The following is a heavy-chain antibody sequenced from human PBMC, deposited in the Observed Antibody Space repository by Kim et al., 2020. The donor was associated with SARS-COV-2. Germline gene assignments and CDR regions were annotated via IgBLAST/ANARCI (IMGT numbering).Heavy chain of an antibody. CDR2: IYYSGST. J-gene: IGHJ6*02. V-gene: IGHV4-59*13. CDR3: ARCVAKSSTSCYRDLGMDV. Sequence: SETLSLTCTVSGGSISSYYWSWIRQPPGKGLEWIGYIYYSGSTNYNPSLKSRVTISVDTSKNQFSLKLSSVTAADTAVYYCARCVAKSSTSCYRDLGMDVWGQGTTVTVSS. CDR1: GGSISSYY. D-gene: IGHD2-2*02.